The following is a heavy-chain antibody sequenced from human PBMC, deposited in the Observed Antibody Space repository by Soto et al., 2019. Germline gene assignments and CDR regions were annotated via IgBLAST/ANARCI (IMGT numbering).Heavy chain of an antibody. J-gene: IGHJ4*02. CDR2: ISYDGSNK. Sequence: PGGSLRLSCAASGFTFSSYGMHWVRQAPGKGLEWVAVISYDGSNKYYADSVKGRFTISRDNSKNTLYLQMNSLRAEGTAVYYCAKDRIAVPFDYWGQGTLVTVSS. CDR1: GFTFSSYG. V-gene: IGHV3-30*18. D-gene: IGHD6-19*01. CDR3: AKDRIAVPFDY.